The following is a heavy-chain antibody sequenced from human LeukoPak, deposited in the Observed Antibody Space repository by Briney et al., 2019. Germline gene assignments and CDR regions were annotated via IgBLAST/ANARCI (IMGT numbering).Heavy chain of an antibody. V-gene: IGHV3-64D*06. CDR1: GFTFSNCA. CDR3: VKDLYKGDTSSWYYFDY. Sequence: GGSLRLSCSASGFTFSNCAMHWVRQAPGKGPEYVSVISSYGDKTYYADSVKGRFAISRDNSKNTVSLQMSSLRAEDTAVYYCVKDLYKGDTSSWYYFDYWGQGTLVTVSS. CDR2: ISSYGDKT. J-gene: IGHJ4*02. D-gene: IGHD6-13*01.